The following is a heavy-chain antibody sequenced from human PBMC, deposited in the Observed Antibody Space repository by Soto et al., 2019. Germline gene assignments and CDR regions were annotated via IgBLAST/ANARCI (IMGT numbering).Heavy chain of an antibody. J-gene: IGHJ4*02. CDR2: ISYDGSNK. D-gene: IGHD3-10*01. CDR3: ARDNALLLWFGELMLGMVY. V-gene: IGHV3-30-3*01. CDR1: GFTFSSYA. Sequence: GGSLRLSCAASGFTFSSYAMHWVRQAPGKGLEWVAVISYDGSNKYYADSVKGRFTISRDNSKNTLYLQMNSLRAEDTAVYYCARDNALLLWFGELMLGMVYSGQGTLVTVSS.